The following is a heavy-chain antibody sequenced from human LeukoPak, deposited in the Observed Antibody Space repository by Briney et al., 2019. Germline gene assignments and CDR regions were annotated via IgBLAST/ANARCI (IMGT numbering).Heavy chain of an antibody. V-gene: IGHV4-4*07. D-gene: IGHD3-9*01. Sequence: SETLSLTCTVSGGSISSHYWSWIRQPAGKGLEWIGRIYTSGSTNYNPSLKSRVTMSVDTSKNQFSLKLSSVTAADTAVYYCARDAYFDWAYYFDYWGQGTLVTVSS. CDR2: IYTSGST. CDR3: ARDAYFDWAYYFDY. CDR1: GGSISSHY. J-gene: IGHJ4*02.